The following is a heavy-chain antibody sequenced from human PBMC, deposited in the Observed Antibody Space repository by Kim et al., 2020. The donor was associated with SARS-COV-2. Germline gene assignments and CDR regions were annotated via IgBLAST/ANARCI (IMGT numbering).Heavy chain of an antibody. V-gene: IGHV3-74*01. D-gene: IGHD1-26*01. CDR1: GFTFTNYA. Sequence: GGSLRLSCAASGFTFTNYAIHWVRQAPGKGLVWVSYVKTDGTSTSYADSVKGRFTISRDNAKSTVYLQMNSLRAEDMAVYYCARGTSGSEFGIYWGQGALVTVSS. J-gene: IGHJ4*02. CDR3: ARGTSGSEFGIY. CDR2: VKTDGTST.